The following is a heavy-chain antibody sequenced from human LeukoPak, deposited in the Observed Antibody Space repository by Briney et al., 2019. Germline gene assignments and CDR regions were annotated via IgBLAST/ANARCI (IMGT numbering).Heavy chain of an antibody. Sequence: GGSLRLSCSAAGFTFGDYYMTWLRQAPGKGLEGLSYISTTSTMYYADSVKGRFTISRDNAKNSLYLQMNGLRAEDTAVYYCAREGQFARSSSLGGAFDIWGQGTMVTVSS. CDR3: AREGQFARSSSLGGAFDI. V-gene: IGHV3-69-1*01. J-gene: IGHJ3*02. CDR2: ISTTSTM. D-gene: IGHD3-16*01. CDR1: GFTFGDYY.